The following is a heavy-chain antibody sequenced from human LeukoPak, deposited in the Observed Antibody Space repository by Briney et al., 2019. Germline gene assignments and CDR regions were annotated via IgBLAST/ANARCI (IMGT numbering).Heavy chain of an antibody. J-gene: IGHJ4*02. D-gene: IGHD4-23*01. V-gene: IGHV4-30-4*01. CDR1: GGSISSGDYY. CDR3: AREWDYGGNPFDY. CDR2: IYYSGST. Sequence: PSETLSLTCTVSGGSISSGDYYWSWIRQPPGKGLEWIGYIYYSGSTYYNPSLKSRVTISVDTSKNQFSLKLSSVTAADTAVYYCAREWDYGGNPFDYWGQGTLVTVSS.